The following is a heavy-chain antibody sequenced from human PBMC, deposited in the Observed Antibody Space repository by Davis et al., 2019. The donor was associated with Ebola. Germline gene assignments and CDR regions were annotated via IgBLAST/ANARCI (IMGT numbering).Heavy chain of an antibody. D-gene: IGHD4-23*01. V-gene: IGHV3-48*02. Sequence: GESLKISCAASGFTFSSYSMNWVRQAPGKGLEWVSYISSSNSTIYYADSLKGRFTISRDNAKNSLYLQMNSLRDEDTAVYYCAHFPRYGGNSVVDYWGQGTLVTVSS. CDR2: ISSSNSTI. CDR3: AHFPRYGGNSVVDY. CDR1: GFTFSSYS. J-gene: IGHJ4*02.